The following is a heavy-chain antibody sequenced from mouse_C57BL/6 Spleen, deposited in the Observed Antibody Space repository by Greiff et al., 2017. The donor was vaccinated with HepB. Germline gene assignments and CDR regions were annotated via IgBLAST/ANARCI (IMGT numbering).Heavy chain of an antibody. Sequence: VKLMESGAELVKPGASVKLSCKASGYTFTSYWMHWVKQRPGRGLEWIGRIDPNSGGTKYNEKFKSKATLTVDKPSSTAYMQLSSLTSEDSAVYYCARRSYDYDDWYFDVWGTGTTVTVSS. D-gene: IGHD2-4*01. J-gene: IGHJ1*03. CDR1: GYTFTSYW. CDR2: IDPNSGGT. V-gene: IGHV1-72*01. CDR3: ARRSYDYDDWYFDV.